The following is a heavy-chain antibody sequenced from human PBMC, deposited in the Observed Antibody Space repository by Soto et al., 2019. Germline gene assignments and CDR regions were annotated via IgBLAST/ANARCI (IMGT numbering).Heavy chain of an antibody. D-gene: IGHD3-10*01. CDR3: AKDAVPYNGEWDWFDT. V-gene: IGHV3-23*01. J-gene: IGHJ5*02. Sequence: QLLESGGGLVQPGGSLRVHCVASGFTFGDYAMSWVRQAPGRRLEWVSSIGGGGTDTYYAASVKGRFTISRDNSKSTLYLQMNNLRVEDTAVYYCAKDAVPYNGEWDWFDTWGQGTLVTVSS. CDR2: IGGGGTDT. CDR1: GFTFGDYA.